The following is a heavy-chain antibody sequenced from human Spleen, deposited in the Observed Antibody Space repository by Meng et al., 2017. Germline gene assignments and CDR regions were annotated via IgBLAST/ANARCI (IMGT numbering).Heavy chain of an antibody. D-gene: IGHD5-18*01. Sequence: SETLSLTCAVHGGSFRGYDWTWIRQLPGKGLEWIGEINHSGSTKYNPSLKSRVTISVDTSKNQFSLKLSSVTAADTAVYYSARVGRVGTATAYGMDVWGQGTTVTVSS. V-gene: IGHV4-34*01. CDR1: GGSFRGYD. J-gene: IGHJ6*02. CDR3: ARVGRVGTATAYGMDV. CDR2: INHSGST.